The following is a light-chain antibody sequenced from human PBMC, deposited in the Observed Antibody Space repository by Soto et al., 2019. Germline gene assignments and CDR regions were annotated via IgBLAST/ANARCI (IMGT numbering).Light chain of an antibody. Sequence: QSVLTQPPSVSGAPGQTVIIPCSGSSSNLGAPYDVNWFRQLPGTVPRLLIYGNNNRPSGVPDRFSGSKSGTSASLAITGLQAEDEADYYCQSYDSSLSGYVFGTGTQLTVL. CDR1: SSNLGAPYD. CDR2: GNN. V-gene: IGLV1-40*01. CDR3: QSYDSSLSGYV. J-gene: IGLJ1*01.